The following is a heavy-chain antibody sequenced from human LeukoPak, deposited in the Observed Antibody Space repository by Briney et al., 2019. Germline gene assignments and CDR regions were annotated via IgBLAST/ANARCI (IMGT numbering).Heavy chain of an antibody. Sequence: ASVTVSCKASGYTFTSYDINWVRQATGQGLEWMGWMNPNSGNTGYAQKFQGRVTMTRNTSISTAYMELSSLRSEDTAVHYCALYYDSSPGYFDYWGQGTLVTVSS. CDR1: GYTFTSYD. CDR2: MNPNSGNT. J-gene: IGHJ4*02. CDR3: ALYYDSSPGYFDY. V-gene: IGHV1-8*01. D-gene: IGHD3-22*01.